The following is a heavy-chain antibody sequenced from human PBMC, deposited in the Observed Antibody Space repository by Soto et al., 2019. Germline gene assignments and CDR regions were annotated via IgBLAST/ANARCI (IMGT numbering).Heavy chain of an antibody. J-gene: IGHJ4*02. CDR1: GGSISSYY. CDR2: IYYSGST. D-gene: IGHD4-17*01. V-gene: IGHV4-59*01. Sequence: PSETLSLTCTVSGGSISSYYWSWIRQPPGKGLEWSGYIYYSGSTNYNPSLKSRVTISVDTSKNQFSLKLSSVTAADTAVYYCARDRPSSASGDYFVFDYWGQGTLVTVSS. CDR3: ARDRPSSASGDYFVFDY.